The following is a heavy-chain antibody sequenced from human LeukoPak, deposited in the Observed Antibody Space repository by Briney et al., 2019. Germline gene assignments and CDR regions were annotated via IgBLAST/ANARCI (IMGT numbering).Heavy chain of an antibody. CDR3: ARVVWGWDTAMPTPFDY. V-gene: IGHV3-21*01. CDR1: GFTFSTYT. J-gene: IGHJ4*02. D-gene: IGHD5-18*01. CDR2: ISSRSSYI. Sequence: PGGSLRLSCAASGFTFSTYTMNWVRQAPGKGLEWVSSISSRSSYIYYADSVKGRFTISRDNAKNSLYLQMNSLRAEDTAVYYCARVVWGWDTAMPTPFDYWGQGTLVTVSS.